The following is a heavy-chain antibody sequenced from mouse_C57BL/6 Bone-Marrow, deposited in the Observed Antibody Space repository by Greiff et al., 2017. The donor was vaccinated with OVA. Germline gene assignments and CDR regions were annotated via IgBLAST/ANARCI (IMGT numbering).Heavy chain of an antibody. J-gene: IGHJ2*01. CDR2: IYPGSGNT. CDR1: GYTFTDYY. Sequence: QVQLQQSGAELVRPGASVKLSCKASGYTFTDYYINWVKQRPGQGLEWIARIYPGSGNTYYNEKFKGKATLTAEKSSSTAYMQLSSLTSEDSAVYFCARTRQPDYGSSYFDYWGQGTTLTVSS. V-gene: IGHV1-76*01. D-gene: IGHD1-1*01. CDR3: ARTRQPDYGSSYFDY.